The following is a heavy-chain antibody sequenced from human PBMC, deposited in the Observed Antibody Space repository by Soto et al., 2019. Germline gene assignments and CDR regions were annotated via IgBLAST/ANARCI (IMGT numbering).Heavy chain of an antibody. CDR1: GLTFNSYA. D-gene: IGHD5-18*01. V-gene: IGHV3-23*01. J-gene: IGHJ4*02. Sequence: EVQLLESGGGLVQPGGSLRLSCAASGLTFNSYAMSWVRQAPGKGLEWVSGISGGGGGTYYADSVKGRFTISRDNSKNTLYLQMNSLRAEDTAVYYCAKIPPGYGYGYFYFDYWGQGTLVTVSS. CDR3: AKIPPGYGYGYFYFDY. CDR2: ISGGGGGT.